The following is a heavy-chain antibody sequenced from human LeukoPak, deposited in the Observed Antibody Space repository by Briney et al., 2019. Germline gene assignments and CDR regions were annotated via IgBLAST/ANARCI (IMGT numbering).Heavy chain of an antibody. CDR1: GGTFSSYA. CDR3: AGPRGYCSSTSCYLWFDY. J-gene: IGHJ4*02. V-gene: IGHV1-69*13. CDR2: IIPIFGTA. Sequence: GASVKVSCKASGGTFSSYAISWVRQAPGQGLEWMGGIIPIFGTANYAQKFQGRVTITADESTSTAYMELSSLRSEDTAVYYCAGPRGYCSSTSCYLWFDYWGQGTLVTVSS. D-gene: IGHD2-2*01.